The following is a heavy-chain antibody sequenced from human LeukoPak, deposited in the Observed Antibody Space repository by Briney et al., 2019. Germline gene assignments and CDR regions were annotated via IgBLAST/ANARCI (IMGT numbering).Heavy chain of an antibody. Sequence: SETLSLTCAASGGSTSSDYWNWIRQPAGKGLEWIGRIDTSGSSNYNPYLNSRVTMSIDTSKNQFSLRLSSVTAADTALYYCARGLMTYYYGSSASRPRLNYYFDCRGQGILVTVSS. J-gene: IGHJ4*02. D-gene: IGHD3-22*01. V-gene: IGHV4-59*10. CDR3: ARGLMTYYYGSSASRPRLNYYFDC. CDR2: IDTSGSS. CDR1: GGSTSSDY.